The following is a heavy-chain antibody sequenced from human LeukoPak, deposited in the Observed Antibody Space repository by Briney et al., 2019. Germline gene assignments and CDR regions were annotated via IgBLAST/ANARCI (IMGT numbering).Heavy chain of an antibody. CDR2: IGGYNGNT. CDR1: GYSFSYFG. Sequence: ASVRVSCKVSGYSFSYFGINWVRQAPGQGLEWMGWIGGYNGNTNYAQKSEGRLTLTTDTATSTVYMELRNLRSDDTAVYYCARGLDAAAGLANFDYWGQGTLVTVSS. D-gene: IGHD6-25*01. CDR3: ARGLDAAAGLANFDY. V-gene: IGHV1-18*01. J-gene: IGHJ4*02.